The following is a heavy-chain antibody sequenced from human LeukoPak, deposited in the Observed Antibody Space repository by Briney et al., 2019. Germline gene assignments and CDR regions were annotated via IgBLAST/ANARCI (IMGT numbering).Heavy chain of an antibody. CDR1: GYTFTGYY. Sequence: ASVKVSCKASGYTFTGYYMHWVRQAPGQGLEWMGWINPNSGGTNYAQKFQGRVTMTRDTSISTAYMELSRLRFDDTAVYYCAAVAGLGNAFDIWGQGTMVTVSS. CDR2: INPNSGGT. V-gene: IGHV1-2*02. J-gene: IGHJ3*02. D-gene: IGHD6-19*01. CDR3: AAVAGLGNAFDI.